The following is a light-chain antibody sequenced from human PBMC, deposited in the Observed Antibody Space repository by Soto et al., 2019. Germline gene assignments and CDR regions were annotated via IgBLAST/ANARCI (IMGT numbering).Light chain of an antibody. CDR1: QSVSSN. J-gene: IGKJ5*01. Sequence: EIVMTQSPATLSVSPGERATLSCRASQSVSSNLAWYQQKPGQAPRLLINGASTRATGIPDRFSGSGSGTDFSLTIRGLKPEDFAVYYCQQYGSSPPITFGQGTRLE. CDR2: GAS. V-gene: IGKV3-20*01. CDR3: QQYGSSPPIT.